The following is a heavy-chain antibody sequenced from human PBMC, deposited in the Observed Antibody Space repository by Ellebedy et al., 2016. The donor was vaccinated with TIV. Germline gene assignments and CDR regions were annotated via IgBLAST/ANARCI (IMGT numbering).Heavy chain of an antibody. CDR2: IWYDGSNK. Sequence: GESLKISCAASGFTFSSYGMHWVRQAPGKGLEWVAVIWYDGSNKYYADSVKGRFTISRDNSKNTLYLQMNSLRAEDTAVYYCVRTARIADYWGQGTLVTVSS. CDR3: VRTARIADY. J-gene: IGHJ4*02. V-gene: IGHV3-33*01. CDR1: GFTFSSYG. D-gene: IGHD2-21*02.